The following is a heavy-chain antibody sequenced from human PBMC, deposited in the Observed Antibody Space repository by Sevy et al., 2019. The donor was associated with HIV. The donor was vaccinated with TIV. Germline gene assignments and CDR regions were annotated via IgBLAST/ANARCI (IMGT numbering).Heavy chain of an antibody. CDR3: AREPTDDFWSGYEYYYYGMDV. J-gene: IGHJ6*01. Sequence: GGSLRISCAASGFTFSSYGMHWVRQAPGKGLEWVAVIWYDGSNKYYADSVKGRFTISRDNSKNTLYLQMNGLGAEDTDVYYGAREPTDDFWSGYEYYYYGMDVWGQGTTVTVSS. CDR2: IWYDGSNK. V-gene: IGHV3-33*01. CDR1: GFTFSSYG. D-gene: IGHD3-3*01.